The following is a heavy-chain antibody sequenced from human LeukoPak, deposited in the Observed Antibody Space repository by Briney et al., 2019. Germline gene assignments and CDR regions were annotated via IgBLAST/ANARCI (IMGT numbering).Heavy chain of an antibody. CDR3: AKALKLGTFDY. CDR1: GFTFSSFA. J-gene: IGHJ4*02. D-gene: IGHD3-16*01. V-gene: IGHV3-23*01. Sequence: GGSLRLSCAASGFTFSSFAMTWVRQAPGKGLEWVSAISGLGSTTYYADSVKGRFTLSRDTSKSTVFLQMNTLRAEDTAVYYCAKALKLGTFDYWAQGTLVTVSS. CDR2: ISGLGSTT.